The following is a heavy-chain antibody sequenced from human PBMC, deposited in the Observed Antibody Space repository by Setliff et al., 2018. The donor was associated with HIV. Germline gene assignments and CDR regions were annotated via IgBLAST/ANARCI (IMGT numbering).Heavy chain of an antibody. CDR3: ARAASFCSGGNCYSGDYCDN. D-gene: IGHD2-15*01. V-gene: IGHV3-30*04. J-gene: IGHJ4*02. CDR1: GFAFDTYA. CDR2: ISFDATGK. Sequence: PGGSLRLSCAASGFAFDTYAMNWVRQAPGKGLEWVSLISFDATGKVYVDSVECRFTISRDKSKNTLELQMNSLRLEDTAVYYCARAASFCSGGNCYSGDYCDNWGQGTQVTVSS.